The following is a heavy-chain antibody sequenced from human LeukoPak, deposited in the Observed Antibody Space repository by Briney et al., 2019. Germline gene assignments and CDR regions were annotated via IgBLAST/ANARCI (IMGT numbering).Heavy chain of an antibody. D-gene: IGHD1-26*01. V-gene: IGHV4-39*07. CDR2: IHHSGST. Sequence: SETLSLTCTVSGDAITSDKYYWGWIRQPPGKGLEWIGNIHHSGSTYYSPSLKSRVTISVDTSKNQFSLKLSSVTAADTAVYYCARGYSGSYGRFDYWGQGTLVTVSS. J-gene: IGHJ4*02. CDR1: GDAITSDKYY. CDR3: ARGYSGSYGRFDY.